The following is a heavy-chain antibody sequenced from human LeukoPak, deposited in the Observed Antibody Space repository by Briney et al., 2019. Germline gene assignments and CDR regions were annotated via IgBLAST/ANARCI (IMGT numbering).Heavy chain of an antibody. V-gene: IGHV3-74*01. Sequence: GGSLRLSCAASGFTFSNSWMHWVRQAAGKGRVWVSCINTDGSSTNYADSVKGRFTISRDNAKNTLYLQMNSLRVEDRAVYYCERDQGCYYLDVWGKGTTVIVSS. CDR3: ERDQGCYYLDV. CDR2: INTDGSST. J-gene: IGHJ6*03. CDR1: GFTFSNSW.